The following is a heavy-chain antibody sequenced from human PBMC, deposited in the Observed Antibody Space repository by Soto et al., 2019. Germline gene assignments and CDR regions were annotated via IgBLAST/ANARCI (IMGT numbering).Heavy chain of an antibody. Sequence: QVQLQESGPGLVKPSQTLSLTCTVSGGSISSGDYYWSWIRQPPGKGLEWIGYIYYSGSTYYNPSLKRRVTISVDTSKNQFTLKLSSVTAADTAVYYCAREGGIVGATTVDYWGQGTLVTVSS. V-gene: IGHV4-30-4*01. D-gene: IGHD1-26*01. CDR1: GGSISSGDYY. CDR3: AREGGIVGATTVDY. CDR2: IYYSGST. J-gene: IGHJ4*02.